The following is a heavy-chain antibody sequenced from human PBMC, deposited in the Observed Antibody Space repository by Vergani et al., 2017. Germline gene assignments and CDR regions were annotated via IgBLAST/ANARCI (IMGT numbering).Heavy chain of an antibody. CDR1: GGSINTGAYY. D-gene: IGHD3-10*01. Sequence: QVQLEESGPRLVRPSQTLSLTCTVSGGSINTGAYYWSWIRQPAGKGLEWIGRVYTSGITNYHPSLKSRVTILVDRSKSQLSLKLTSVTAGDTAVYFCARELSYYYGSGSDDYNPYYYEGMDVWGPGTTVTVSS. CDR2: VYTSGIT. CDR3: ARELSYYYGSGSDDYNPYYYEGMDV. V-gene: IGHV4-61*02. J-gene: IGHJ6*02.